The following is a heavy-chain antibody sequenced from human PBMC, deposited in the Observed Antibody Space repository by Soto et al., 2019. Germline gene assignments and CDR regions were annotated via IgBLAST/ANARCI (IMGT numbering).Heavy chain of an antibody. CDR1: GNSFTSWC. J-gene: IGHJ6*01. D-gene: IGHD3-10*01. V-gene: IGHV5-51*01. Sequence: PGEAPQIYCEGSGNSFTSWCINWVRQMPGKGLEWKGIIYPGDSDTRYSPSFQGQVTISADKSISTAYLQWSSLKASDTAMYYCARRPTVGSFGVDVGGQGTTVSVSS. CDR2: IYPGDSDT. CDR3: ARRPTVGSFGVDV.